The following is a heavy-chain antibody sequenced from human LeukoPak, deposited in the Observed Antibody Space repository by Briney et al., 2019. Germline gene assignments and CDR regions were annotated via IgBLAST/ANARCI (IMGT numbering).Heavy chain of an antibody. J-gene: IGHJ4*02. Sequence: GGSLRLSCAASGFTFSSYAMHWVRQAPDKGLEWVAVISYDGSNKYYADSVKGRFTISRDNSKNTLYLQMNSLRAEDTAVYYCARDWNFDYWGQGTLVTVSS. D-gene: IGHD1-1*01. CDR3: ARDWNFDY. CDR1: GFTFSSYA. CDR2: ISYDGSNK. V-gene: IGHV3-30*04.